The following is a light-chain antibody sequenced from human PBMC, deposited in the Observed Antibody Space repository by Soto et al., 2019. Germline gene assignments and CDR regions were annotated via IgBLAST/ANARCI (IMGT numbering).Light chain of an antibody. CDR3: QQRGKWPST. CDR2: DAY. Sequence: KVGQAPRLLIYDAYSRATGVGARFTGSGSATDFSLTITSLEPEDFAVYYCQQRGKWPSTFGPGTKVDIK. V-gene: IGKV3-11*01. J-gene: IGKJ2*02.